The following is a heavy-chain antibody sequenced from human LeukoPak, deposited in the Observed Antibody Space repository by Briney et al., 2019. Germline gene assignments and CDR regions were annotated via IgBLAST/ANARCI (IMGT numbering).Heavy chain of an antibody. Sequence: GGSLRLSCAASGFTFSDYYMSWIRQAPGKGLEWVSYISSSGSTIYYADSVKGRFTIARDNAKNSLYLQMNSLRAEDTAVYYCARDPGVVPAAGWFDPWGQGTLVTVSS. V-gene: IGHV3-11*01. CDR2: ISSSGSTI. J-gene: IGHJ5*02. D-gene: IGHD2-2*01. CDR1: GFTFSDYY. CDR3: ARDPGVVPAAGWFDP.